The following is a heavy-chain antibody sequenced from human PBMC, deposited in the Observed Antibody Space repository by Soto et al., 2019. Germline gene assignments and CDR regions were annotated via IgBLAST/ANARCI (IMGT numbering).Heavy chain of an antibody. V-gene: IGHV3-74*01. J-gene: IGHJ3*02. CDR2: INSDESST. Sequence: GGSLRLSCAASGFTFSSYWMHWVRQAPGKGLVWVSRINSDESSTSYADSVKGRFTISRDNAKNTLYLQMNSLRAEDTAVYYCARVYGSWYPDDAFDIWGQGTTVTVSS. D-gene: IGHD6-13*01. CDR3: ARVYGSWYPDDAFDI. CDR1: GFTFSSYW.